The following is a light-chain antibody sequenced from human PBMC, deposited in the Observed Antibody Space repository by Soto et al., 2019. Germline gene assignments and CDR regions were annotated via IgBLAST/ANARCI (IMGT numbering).Light chain of an antibody. CDR3: QQYGISPPVFT. V-gene: IGKV3-20*01. CDR1: QSVSSSY. CDR2: GAS. Sequence: EIVLTQSPGTLSLSPGERATLSCRASQSVSSSYLAWYQQKPGQAPRLLIYGASSRATGLPDRFSGSGSGTDFTLTISRLEPEDFAVYYCQQYGISPPVFTFGPGTKVDIK. J-gene: IGKJ3*01.